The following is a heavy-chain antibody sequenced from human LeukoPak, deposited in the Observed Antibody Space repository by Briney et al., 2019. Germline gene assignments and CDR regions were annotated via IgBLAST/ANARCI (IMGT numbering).Heavy chain of an antibody. CDR2: ISSSSSYI. Sequence: GGSLRLSCAASGFTFSSYSMNWVRQAPGKGLEWVSSISSSSSYIYYADSVKGRFTISRDNAKNSLYLQMNSLRAGDTAVYYCARDRGSSGWYLLFDPWGQGTLVTVSS. J-gene: IGHJ5*02. CDR1: GFTFSSYS. CDR3: ARDRGSSGWYLLFDP. D-gene: IGHD6-19*01. V-gene: IGHV3-21*01.